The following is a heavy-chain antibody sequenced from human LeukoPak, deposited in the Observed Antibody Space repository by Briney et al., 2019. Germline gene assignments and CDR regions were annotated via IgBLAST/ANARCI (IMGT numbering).Heavy chain of an antibody. V-gene: IGHV1-2*06. Sequence: ASVKVSCKASGYTFTGYYMHWVRQAPGQGLEWMGRINPNSGGTNYAQKFQGRVTMTRDTSINTAYMDLSRLRSDDTAVYYCARSPVYYYYYMDVWGKGTTVTVSS. CDR2: INPNSGGT. CDR3: ARSPVYYYYYMDV. CDR1: GYTFTGYY. J-gene: IGHJ6*03.